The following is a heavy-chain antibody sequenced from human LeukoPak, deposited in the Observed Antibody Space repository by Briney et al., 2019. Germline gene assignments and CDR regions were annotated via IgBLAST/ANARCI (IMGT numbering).Heavy chain of an antibody. CDR2: IQNDGNDK. V-gene: IGHV3-30*02. CDR3: ARAVTWIDP. Sequence: GGSLRLSCAASGLTFSTYGMHWVRQAPGKGLEWVAFIQNDGNDKYYAGSVKGRFTIPRDNSKNTLDLQMNGLRAEDTAVYYCARAVTWIDPWGQGTLVTVSS. CDR1: GLTFSTYG. J-gene: IGHJ5*02.